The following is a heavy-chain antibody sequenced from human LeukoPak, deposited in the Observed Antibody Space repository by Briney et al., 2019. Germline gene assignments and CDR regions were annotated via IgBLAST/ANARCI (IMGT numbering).Heavy chain of an antibody. V-gene: IGHV4-34*01. CDR1: GGSFSGYY. Sequence: PSETLSLTRAVSGGSFSGYYWYWIRQPPGKGLEWIGEINHGESTNYNPSLKSRATLSVDTSKNQFSLKLTSVTAADTAVYYCARGRTYYYDTSGYYPSIYYGMDVWGQGTTVIVSS. J-gene: IGHJ6*02. D-gene: IGHD3-22*01. CDR3: ARGRTYYYDTSGYYPSIYYGMDV. CDR2: INHGEST.